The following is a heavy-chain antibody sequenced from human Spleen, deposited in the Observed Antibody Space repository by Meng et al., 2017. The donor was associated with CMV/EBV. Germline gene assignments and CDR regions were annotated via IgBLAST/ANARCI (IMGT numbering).Heavy chain of an antibody. CDR2: IYSGGST. Sequence: GGSLRLSCAASGFTVSSNYMSWVRQAPGKGLEWVSVIYSGGSTYYADYVKGRFTISRDNSKNTLYRQMNSLRAEDTAVYYCVRDGGGIKKYGMDVWGQGTTVTVSS. V-gene: IGHV3-53*05. D-gene: IGHD3-16*01. CDR3: VRDGGGIKKYGMDV. CDR1: GFTVSSNY. J-gene: IGHJ6*02.